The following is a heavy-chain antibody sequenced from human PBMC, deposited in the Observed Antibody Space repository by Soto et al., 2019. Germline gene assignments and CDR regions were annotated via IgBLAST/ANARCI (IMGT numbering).Heavy chain of an antibody. V-gene: IGHV3-33*01. Sequence: PGGSLRLSCAASGFIFSNYGMHWVRQAPGKGLEWVAVVWYDGTNRYYADSVKGRFTISRDNSRKTIYMQMNSLRAEDTAVYYCARSRGGSGSFDIWGQGTMVTVSS. CDR3: ARSRGGSGSFDI. J-gene: IGHJ3*02. CDR2: VWYDGTNR. D-gene: IGHD3-16*01. CDR1: GFIFSNYG.